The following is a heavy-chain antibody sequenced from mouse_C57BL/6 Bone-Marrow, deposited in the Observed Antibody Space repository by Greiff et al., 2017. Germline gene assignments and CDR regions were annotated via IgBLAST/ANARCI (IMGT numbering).Heavy chain of an antibody. D-gene: IGHD1-1*01. Sequence: EVQLQQSGPELVKPGASVKIPCKASGYTFTDYNMDWVKQSHGKSLEWIGDINPNNGGTIYNQKFKGKATLTVDKSSSTAYMERRSLTSEDTAVYYCARTYYYGSSYYFYYWGQGTTLTVSS. CDR1: GYTFTDYN. CDR3: ARTYYYGSSYYFYY. V-gene: IGHV1-18*01. CDR2: INPNNGGT. J-gene: IGHJ2*01.